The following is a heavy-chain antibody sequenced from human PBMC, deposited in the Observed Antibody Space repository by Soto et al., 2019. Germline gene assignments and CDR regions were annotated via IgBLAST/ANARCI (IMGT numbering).Heavy chain of an antibody. J-gene: IGHJ4*02. CDR1: GFTLSSYA. CDR2: ISCAGTST. Sequence: QVHLVESGGGVVQPGRSLRLSCAASGFTLSSYAMHWVRQAPGKGLEWVAVISCAGTSTYYADSVRGRFTIARDNSKDTVYLQLNSLRTEDTAVYHCASDPGHDGNKYYTFDSWGQGTLVTVSS. CDR3: ASDPGHDGNKYYTFDS. D-gene: IGHD3-3*01. V-gene: IGHV3-30-3*01.